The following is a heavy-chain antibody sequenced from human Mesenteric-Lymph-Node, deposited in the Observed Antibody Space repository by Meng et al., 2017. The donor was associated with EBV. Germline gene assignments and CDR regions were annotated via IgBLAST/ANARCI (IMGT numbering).Heavy chain of an antibody. V-gene: IGHV4-4*02. CDR3: ARVGQWLPIDY. D-gene: IGHD6-19*01. J-gene: IGHJ4*02. CDR2: YLPNVSN. CDR1: GWFQHDRDA. Sequence: GHVLGKPLWHLVLSLRDPGWFQHDRDAVSWCPQAPGDGLGWIGGYLPNVSNHLHPFLKNRVTIFINKSKNPFALKLSFCTGGETAVYYCARVGQWLPIDYWGQGTLVTVSS.